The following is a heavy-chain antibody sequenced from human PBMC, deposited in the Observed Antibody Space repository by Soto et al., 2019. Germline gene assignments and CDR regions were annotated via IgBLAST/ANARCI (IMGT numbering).Heavy chain of an antibody. J-gene: IGHJ5*01. CDR3: ARVGPNDYGTNYQFDS. V-gene: IGHV1-18*04. CDR2: ISAYNGNT. Sequence: ASVKVSCKASGYTFTSYGISWVRQAPGQGLEWMGWISAYNGNTNYAQKLQGRVTMTTDTSTSTAYMELRSLRSDDTAVYYCARVGPNDYGTNYQFDSWGQGTLVTVSS. D-gene: IGHD4-17*01. CDR1: GYTFTSYG.